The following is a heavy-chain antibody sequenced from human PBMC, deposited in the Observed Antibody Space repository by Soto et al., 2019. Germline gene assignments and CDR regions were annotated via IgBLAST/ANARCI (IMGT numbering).Heavy chain of an antibody. V-gene: IGHV1-46*01. CDR1: RYTFTSFH. CDR2: INPSSGGT. D-gene: IGHD2-21*02. CDR3: ARMAGPGVTYFDV. Sequence: ASVKVSCKASRYTFTSFHVHWVRLAPGQGLERVGMINPSSGGTAYQQNFQGRVTMTRETSTSTVYMVLSSLRSEETDVYYCARMAGPGVTYFDVWGQGTPVTVSS. J-gene: IGHJ4*02.